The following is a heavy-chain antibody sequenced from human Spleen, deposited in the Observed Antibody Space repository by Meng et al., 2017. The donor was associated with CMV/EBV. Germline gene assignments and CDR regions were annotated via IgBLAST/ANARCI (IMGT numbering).Heavy chain of an antibody. CDR1: GCTFSSYS. Sequence: SCAVSGCTFSSYSMSWVRQAPGKGLEWVSSISDSSNYIYYADSVKGRFTISRDNAKNSLYLQMNSLRAEDTAVYYCARGDGYPPDYWGQGTLVTVS. D-gene: IGHD5-24*01. V-gene: IGHV3-21*01. CDR3: ARGDGYPPDY. CDR2: ISDSSNYI. J-gene: IGHJ4*02.